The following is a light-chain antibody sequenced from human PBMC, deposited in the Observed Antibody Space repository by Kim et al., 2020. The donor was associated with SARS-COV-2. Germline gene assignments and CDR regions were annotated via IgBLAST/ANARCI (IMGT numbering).Light chain of an antibody. CDR3: ATWDDSVNGCV. CDR2: SNN. J-gene: IGLJ1*01. Sequence: ELTQPPSASGTPGQTVTISCSGSSSNIGSNTVNWYQQLPGTAPKLLIDSNNQRPSGVPDRLSGSKSGTSASLAISGLQSEDEADYYCATWDDSVNGCVVGTGTKVTVL. CDR1: SSNIGSNT. V-gene: IGLV1-44*01.